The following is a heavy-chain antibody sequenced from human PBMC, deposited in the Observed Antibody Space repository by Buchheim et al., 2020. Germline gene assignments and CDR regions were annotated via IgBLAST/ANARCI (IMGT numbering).Heavy chain of an antibody. CDR1: GFTFSDYT. D-gene: IGHD6-13*01. Sequence: QLLESGGTLVQPGGSLRLSCVVSGFTFSDYTVGWVRQSPGRGLQWGSAITKTSDTYYPDSVKGGVTISRDNFKKTLYLQMTSLRVEDTGVYYCARRVSGYFDYWGQGTL. V-gene: IGHV3-23*05. J-gene: IGHJ4*02. CDR3: ARRVSGYFDY. CDR2: ITKTSDT.